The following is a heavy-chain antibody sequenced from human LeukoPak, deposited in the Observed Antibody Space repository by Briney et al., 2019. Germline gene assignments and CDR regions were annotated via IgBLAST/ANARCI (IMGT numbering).Heavy chain of an antibody. V-gene: IGHV3-23*01. Sequence: GGSLRLSCAASGFTFSNYAMRWVRQAPGKGLEWVSGISGSGDSTYYADSVKGRFTISRDNAKNSLYLQMNSLRAEDTALFYCARDAVLRNIAAAGHFDNWGQGTLVTVSS. CDR1: GFTFSNYA. CDR2: ISGSGDST. J-gene: IGHJ4*02. D-gene: IGHD6-13*01. CDR3: ARDAVLRNIAAAGHFDN.